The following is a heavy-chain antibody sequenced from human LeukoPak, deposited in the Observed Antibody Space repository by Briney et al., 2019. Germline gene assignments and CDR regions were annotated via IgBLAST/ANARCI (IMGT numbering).Heavy chain of an antibody. CDR1: GGSISSGGYY. CDR2: IYYSGST. V-gene: IGHV4-31*03. J-gene: IGHJ6*02. D-gene: IGHD3-16*01. CDR3: ARLGLSDYYYGMDV. Sequence: SQTLSLTCTVSGGSISSGGYYWGWIRQHPGKGLEWIGYIYYSGSTYYDPSLKSRVTISVDTSKNQFSLKLSSVAAADTAVYYCARLGLSDYYYGMDVWGQGTTVTVSS.